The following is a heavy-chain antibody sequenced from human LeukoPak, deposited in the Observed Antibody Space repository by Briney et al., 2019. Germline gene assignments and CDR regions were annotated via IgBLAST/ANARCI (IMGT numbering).Heavy chain of an antibody. CDR3: ARVGYCSSTSCSPTDY. Sequence: GGSLRLSCAASGFTLSSYSMNWVRQAPGKGLEWVSSTSSSSSYIYYADSVKGRFTISRDNAKNSLYLQMNSLRAEDTAVYYCARVGYCSSTSCSPTDYWGQGTLVTVSS. CDR1: GFTLSSYS. D-gene: IGHD2-2*03. J-gene: IGHJ4*02. V-gene: IGHV3-21*01. CDR2: TSSSSSYI.